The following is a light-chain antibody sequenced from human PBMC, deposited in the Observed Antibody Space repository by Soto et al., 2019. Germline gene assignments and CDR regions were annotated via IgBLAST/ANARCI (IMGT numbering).Light chain of an antibody. CDR1: QSISSW. CDR3: QQYNNYPWT. CDR2: DAS. V-gene: IGKV1-5*01. J-gene: IGKJ1*01. Sequence: DTQMTQSPSTLSASVGDRVTITCRASQSISSWLAWYQQKPGKAPKLLIYDASTLESGGPSRFSGSGSGAEFTLTISSLQPDDFGSYYCQQYNNYPWTFGQGTKVDIK.